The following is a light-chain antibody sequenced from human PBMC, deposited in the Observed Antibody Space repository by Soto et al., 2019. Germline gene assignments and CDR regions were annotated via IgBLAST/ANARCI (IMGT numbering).Light chain of an antibody. CDR2: GAS. CDR1: QSVDSSF. J-gene: IGKJ1*01. Sequence: EIVLTQSPGFLSLSPGERATLSCRASQSVDSSFFAWYQQKPGQAPRLIIYGASKRATGIPDRFSGSRSETDFTLTIIRLEPEDFAVYYCQQYVSSVTFGQGTKVEIK. V-gene: IGKV3-20*01. CDR3: QQYVSSVT.